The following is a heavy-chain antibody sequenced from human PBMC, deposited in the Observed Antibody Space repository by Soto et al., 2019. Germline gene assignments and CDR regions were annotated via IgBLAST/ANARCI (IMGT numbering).Heavy chain of an antibody. Sequence: GGSLRLSCAASGFTFSSYSMNWVRQAPGKGLEWVSSISSSSSYIYYADSVKGRFTISRDNAKNSLYLQMNSLRAEDTGGDYCARDLGYCSGGSCGVFDYWGQGTLVTVSS. J-gene: IGHJ4*02. CDR1: GFTFSSYS. V-gene: IGHV3-21*01. D-gene: IGHD2-15*01. CDR2: ISSSSSYI. CDR3: ARDLGYCSGGSCGVFDY.